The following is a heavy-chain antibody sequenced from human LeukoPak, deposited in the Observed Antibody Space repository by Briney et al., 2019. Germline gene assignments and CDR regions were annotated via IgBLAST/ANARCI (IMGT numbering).Heavy chain of an antibody. V-gene: IGHV1-2*06. CDR3: AMLQGTLWGYYYYYMHV. J-gene: IGHJ6*03. Sequence: GASVKVSCKASGYTFTGYYMHWVRQAPGQGLEWMGRISPNSGGTNYAQKFQGRVTMTRDTSISTAYMELSRLRSDDTAVYDCAMLQGTLWGYYYYYMHVWRKGTTLSVSS. CDR2: ISPNSGGT. D-gene: IGHD3-16*01. CDR1: GYTFTGYY.